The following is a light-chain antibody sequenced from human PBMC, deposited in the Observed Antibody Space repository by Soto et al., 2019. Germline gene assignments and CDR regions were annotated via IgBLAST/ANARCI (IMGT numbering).Light chain of an antibody. Sequence: DIQMTQSPSSVSASVGDRVTITCRASQTISTYLVWYQQQAGKAPNLLISDASSLQSGVPSRFSGSGSGTDFTLTITSLQPEDFATYYCQQANAFPLAFGQGTKVEIK. CDR2: DAS. CDR3: QQANAFPLA. V-gene: IGKV1-12*01. CDR1: QTISTY. J-gene: IGKJ1*01.